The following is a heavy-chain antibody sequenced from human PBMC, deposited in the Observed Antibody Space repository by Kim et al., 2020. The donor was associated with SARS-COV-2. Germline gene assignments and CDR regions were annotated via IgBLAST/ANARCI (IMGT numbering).Heavy chain of an antibody. Sequence: GSLRLSCAASGFTFSSYAMSWVRQAPGKGLEWVSAISGSGGSTYYADSVKGRFTISRDNSKNTLYLQMNSLRAEDTAVYYCAKASRRYSSSWYDYYYYGMDVWGQGTTVTVSS. J-gene: IGHJ6*02. D-gene: IGHD6-13*01. CDR1: GFTFSSYA. CDR2: ISGSGGST. V-gene: IGHV3-23*01. CDR3: AKASRRYSSSWYDYYYYGMDV.